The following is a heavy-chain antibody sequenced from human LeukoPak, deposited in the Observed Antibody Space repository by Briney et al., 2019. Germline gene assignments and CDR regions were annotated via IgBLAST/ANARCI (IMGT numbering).Heavy chain of an antibody. CDR3: TRGVNGDSRFDP. CDR1: GFTFSSYA. J-gene: IGHJ5*02. D-gene: IGHD4-17*01. CDR2: ISGSGGST. Sequence: PGGSLRLSCAASGFTFSSYAMSWVRQAPGRGLEWVSAISGSGGSTYYADSVKGRFTISRDNSKNTLYLQMNSLRAEDTAVYYCTRGVNGDSRFDPWGQGTPVTVSS. V-gene: IGHV3-23*01.